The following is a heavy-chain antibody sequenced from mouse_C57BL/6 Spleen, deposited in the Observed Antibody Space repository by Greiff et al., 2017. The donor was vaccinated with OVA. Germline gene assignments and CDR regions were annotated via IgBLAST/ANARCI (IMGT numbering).Heavy chain of an antibody. V-gene: IGHV1-82*01. CDR2: IYPGDGDT. CDR1: GYAFSSSW. D-gene: IGHD2-14*01. Sequence: VQRVESGPELVKPGASVKISCKASGYAFSSSWMNWVKQRPGKGLEWIGRIYPGDGDTNYNGKFKGKATLTADKSSSTAYMQLSSLTSEDSAVYFCARDHREYFDVWGTGTTVTVSS. CDR3: ARDHREYFDV. J-gene: IGHJ1*03.